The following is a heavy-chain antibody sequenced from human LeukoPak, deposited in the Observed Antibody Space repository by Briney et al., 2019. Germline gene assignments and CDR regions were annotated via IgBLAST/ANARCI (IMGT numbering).Heavy chain of an antibody. D-gene: IGHD2-15*01. CDR1: GYTFTSYY. CDR3: ARGLECSGGSCYSLLYYYMDV. Sequence: GASVKVSCKASGYTFTSYYMHWVRQAPGQGLEWMGIINPSGGSTSYAQKFQGRVTMTRDMSTSTVYMELSSLRSEDTAVYYCARGLECSGGSCYSLLYYYMDVWGKGTTVTISS. J-gene: IGHJ6*03. CDR2: INPSGGST. V-gene: IGHV1-46*01.